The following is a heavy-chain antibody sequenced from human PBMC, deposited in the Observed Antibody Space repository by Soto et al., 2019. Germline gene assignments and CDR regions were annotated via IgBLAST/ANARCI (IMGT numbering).Heavy chain of an antibody. CDR2: INPNSGGT. D-gene: IGHD1-26*01. Sequence: VQLVQSGAEVKKPGASVKVSCKASGYTFTGYYMHWVRQAPGQGLEWMGWINPNSGGTNYAQKFQGWVTMTRDTSISTAYRELSRLRSDDTAVYYCARGVVGATTDYYYYYGMDVWGQGTTVTVSS. V-gene: IGHV1-2*04. CDR3: ARGVVGATTDYYYYYGMDV. CDR1: GYTFTGYY. J-gene: IGHJ6*02.